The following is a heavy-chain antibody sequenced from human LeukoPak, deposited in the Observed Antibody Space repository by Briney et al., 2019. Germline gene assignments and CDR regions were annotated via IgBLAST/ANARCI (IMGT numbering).Heavy chain of an antibody. CDR2: IIPILGIA. J-gene: IGHJ6*03. CDR3: AGSSPGYSSGWYGTGYYYMDV. D-gene: IGHD6-19*01. CDR1: GGTFSSYA. V-gene: IGHV1-69*04. Sequence: SVKVSCKASGGTFSSYAISWVRQAPGQGLEWVGRIIPILGIANYAQKFQGRVTITADKSTSTAYMELSSLRSEDTAVYYCAGSSPGYSSGWYGTGYYYMDVWGKGTTVTVSS.